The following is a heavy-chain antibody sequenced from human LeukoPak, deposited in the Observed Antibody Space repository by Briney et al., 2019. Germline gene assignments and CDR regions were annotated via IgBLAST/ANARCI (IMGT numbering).Heavy chain of an antibody. J-gene: IGHJ4*02. D-gene: IGHD2-2*01. CDR3: ARILCRSCYRINPEFYFDY. CDR2: ISSISSSGTTI. CDR1: GFTFSDYY. V-gene: IGHV3-11*04. Sequence: GGSLRLSCAASGFTFSDYYMSWIRQAPGKGLEWVSYISSISSSGTTIYYADSVKGRFTISRDNAKNSLYLQMNNLRAEDTAVYYCARILCRSCYRINPEFYFDYWGQGTLVTVSS.